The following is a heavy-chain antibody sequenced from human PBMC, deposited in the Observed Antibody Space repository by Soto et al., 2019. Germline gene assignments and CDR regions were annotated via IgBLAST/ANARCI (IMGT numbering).Heavy chain of an antibody. CDR2: IKSKTDGGTT. V-gene: IGHV3-15*01. D-gene: IGHD6-19*01. Sequence: PGGSLRLSCAASGFTFSNAWMSWVRQAPGKGLEWVGRIKSKTDGGTTDYAAPVKGRFTISRDDSKNTLYLQMNSLKTEDTAVYYCTAGGHIAVAGTGYYYYGMDVWGQGTTVTVSS. CDR3: TAGGHIAVAGTGYYYYGMDV. CDR1: GFTFSNAW. J-gene: IGHJ6*02.